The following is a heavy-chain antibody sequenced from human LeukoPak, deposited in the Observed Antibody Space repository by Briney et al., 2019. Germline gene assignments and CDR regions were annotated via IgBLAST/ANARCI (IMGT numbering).Heavy chain of an antibody. CDR2: IYYSGST. V-gene: IGHV4-39*07. CDR1: GRSISSSSYY. J-gene: IGHJ4*02. Sequence: SETLSLTCTVSGRSISSSSYYWGWIRQPPGKGLEWIGSIYYSGSTYYNPSLKSRVTISVDTSKNQFSLKLSSVTAADTAVYCCARERGDYWGQGTLVTVSS. CDR3: ARERGDY.